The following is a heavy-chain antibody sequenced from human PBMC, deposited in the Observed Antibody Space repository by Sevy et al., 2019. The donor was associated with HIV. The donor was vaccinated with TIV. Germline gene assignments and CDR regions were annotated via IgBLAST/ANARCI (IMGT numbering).Heavy chain of an antibody. V-gene: IGHV3-21*01. CDR1: GFTFSSYS. CDR3: ARDRGSYYDFWSGYLSYYGMDV. J-gene: IGHJ6*02. Sequence: GGSLRLSCAASGFTFSSYSMNWVRQAPGKGLEWVSSISSSSSYIYYADSVKGRFTISRDNAKNSLYLQMNSLRAEDTAVYYCARDRGSYYDFWSGYLSYYGMDVWGQGTTVTVSS. CDR2: ISSSSSYI. D-gene: IGHD3-3*01.